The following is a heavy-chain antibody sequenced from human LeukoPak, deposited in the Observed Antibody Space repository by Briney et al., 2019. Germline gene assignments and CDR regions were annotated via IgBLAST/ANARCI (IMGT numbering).Heavy chain of an antibody. CDR3: ARGCHLYSSSWLIDY. CDR1: GFTFSSYG. CDR2: IWYDGSNK. V-gene: IGHV3-33*01. D-gene: IGHD6-13*01. Sequence: GGSLRLSCAASGFTFSSYGMHWVRQAPGKGLEWVAVIWYDGSNKYYADSVKGRFTISRDNSKNTLYLQMNSLRAEDTAVYHCARGCHLYSSSWLIDYWGQGILVTVSS. J-gene: IGHJ4*02.